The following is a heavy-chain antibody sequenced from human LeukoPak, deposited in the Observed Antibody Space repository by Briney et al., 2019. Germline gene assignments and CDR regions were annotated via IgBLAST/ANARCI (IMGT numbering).Heavy chain of an antibody. Sequence: ASVKVSCKASGYTFTGYYMHWVRQAPGQGLEWMGWINPNSGGTNYAQKFRGRVTMTRDTSISTAYMELSRLRSDDTAVYYCARDRSGIAAALDWFDPWGQGTLVTVSS. CDR2: INPNSGGT. D-gene: IGHD6-13*01. J-gene: IGHJ5*02. CDR3: ARDRSGIAAALDWFDP. CDR1: GYTFTGYY. V-gene: IGHV1-2*02.